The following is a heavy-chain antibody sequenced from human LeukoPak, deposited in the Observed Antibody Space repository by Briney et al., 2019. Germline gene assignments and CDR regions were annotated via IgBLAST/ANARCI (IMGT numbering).Heavy chain of an antibody. D-gene: IGHD3-10*01. Sequence: GASVKVSCKASGYTLTSHDINWVRQAPGQGLEWMGWINPNSGKTGFAQKFQGRVTLTRNTSISTAYMELNRLRSEDTAVYYCARIGGDFFYYYMDVWGKGTTVTVSS. CDR2: INPNSGKT. V-gene: IGHV1-8*01. J-gene: IGHJ6*03. CDR3: ARIGGDFFYYYMDV. CDR1: GYTLTSHD.